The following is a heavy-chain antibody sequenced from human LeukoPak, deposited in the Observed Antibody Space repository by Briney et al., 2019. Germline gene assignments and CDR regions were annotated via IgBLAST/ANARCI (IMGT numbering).Heavy chain of an antibody. D-gene: IGHD5-24*01. CDR3: ARHYSYNWFGY. V-gene: IGHV5-51*01. CDR2: INAANSDT. J-gene: IGHJ4*02. CDR1: GYTFTSYW. Sequence: GESLKISCKGSGYTFTSYWIGWVRQKPGKGLEWMGNINAANSDTTYSPSFQGQVTLSVDKSISTAYLQLSSLKASDTAMYYCARHYSYNWFGYWGQGSPVTVSS.